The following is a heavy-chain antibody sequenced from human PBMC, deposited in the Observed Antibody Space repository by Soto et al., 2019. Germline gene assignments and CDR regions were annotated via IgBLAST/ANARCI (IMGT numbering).Heavy chain of an antibody. Sequence: QVQLQQWGAGLLKPSETLSLTCAVSGGSFSGYSWTWIRQSPGKGLEWIGQINHSGSTTYNPSLKSPVTISLATSNNQFSLDLSSVTAADTAVYYCARGLFSENYYSGGWYYFDYWGQGTLVTVSS. V-gene: IGHV4-34*01. D-gene: IGHD1-26*01. CDR2: INHSGST. J-gene: IGHJ4*02. CDR3: ARGLFSENYYSGGWYYFDY. CDR1: GGSFSGYS.